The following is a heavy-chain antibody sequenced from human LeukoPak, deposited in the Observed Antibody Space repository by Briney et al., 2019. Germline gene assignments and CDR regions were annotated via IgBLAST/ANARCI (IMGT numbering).Heavy chain of an antibody. Sequence: PSETLSLTCAVSGYSISSGYYWGWIRQPPGKGLEWIGSIYHSGSTYYNPSLKSRVTISVDTSKNQFSLQLSSVTAADTAVYYCARDRRDGDWYFDLWGRGTLVTVSS. V-gene: IGHV4-38-2*02. CDR1: GYSISSGYY. D-gene: IGHD2-21*02. J-gene: IGHJ2*01. CDR2: IYHSGST. CDR3: ARDRRDGDWYFDL.